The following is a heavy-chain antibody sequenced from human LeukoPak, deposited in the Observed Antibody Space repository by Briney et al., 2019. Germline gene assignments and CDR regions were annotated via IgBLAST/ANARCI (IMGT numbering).Heavy chain of an antibody. CDR3: AKAAYGDYTPFDY. D-gene: IGHD4-17*01. CDR2: ISYDGSNK. CDR1: GFTFSSYA. V-gene: IGHV3-30*04. Sequence: GGSLRLSCAASGFTFSSYAMHWVRQAPGKGLEWVAVISYDGSNKYYADSVKGRFTISRDNSKKTLYLQMNSLRAEDTAVYYCAKAAYGDYTPFDYWGQGTLVTVSS. J-gene: IGHJ4*02.